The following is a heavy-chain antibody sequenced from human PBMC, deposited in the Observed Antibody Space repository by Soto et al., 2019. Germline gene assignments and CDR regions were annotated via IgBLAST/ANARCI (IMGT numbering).Heavy chain of an antibody. CDR1: GFTFDDYA. CDR3: ARDFGGYSGYLFDY. J-gene: IGHJ4*02. CDR2: VSWNSGSI. Sequence: EVQLVESGGGLVQPGRSLRLSCAASGFTFDDYAMNWVRQAPGKGLEWDSGVSWNSGSIGYADSVKGRFTISRDNAKNSLYLQMNSLRADDTALYYCARDFGGYSGYLFDYWGQGTLVTVSS. D-gene: IGHD5-12*01. V-gene: IGHV3-9*01.